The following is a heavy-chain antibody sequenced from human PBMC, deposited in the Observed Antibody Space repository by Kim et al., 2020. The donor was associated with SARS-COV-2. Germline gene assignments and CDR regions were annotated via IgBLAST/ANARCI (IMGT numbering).Heavy chain of an antibody. Sequence: SETLSLTCTVSGYSISSGYYWGWIRQPPGKGLEWIGSIYHSGSTYYNPSLKSRVTISVDTSKNQFSLKLSSVTAADTAVYYCATMYYYDSSGLPYYYYG. CDR3: ATMYYYDSSGLPYYYYG. CDR2: IYHSGST. CDR1: GYSISSGYY. J-gene: IGHJ6*01. V-gene: IGHV4-38-2*02. D-gene: IGHD3-22*01.